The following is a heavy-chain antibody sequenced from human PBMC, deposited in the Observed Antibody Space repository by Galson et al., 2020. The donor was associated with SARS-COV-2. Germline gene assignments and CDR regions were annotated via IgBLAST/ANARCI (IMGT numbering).Heavy chain of an antibody. CDR2: IYPGDSDT. CDR3: ARGTTVVTLFDY. D-gene: IGHD4-17*01. CDR1: GYSFTSYW. J-gene: IGHJ4*02. Sequence: GVSLKISCKASGYSFTSYWIAWVRQVPGKGLEWMGLIYPGDSDTKYSPSFQGHVTISVDKSKTTAYLQWRSLKASDNAIYYCARGTTVVTLFDYWGQGTLLTVSS. V-gene: IGHV5-51*01.